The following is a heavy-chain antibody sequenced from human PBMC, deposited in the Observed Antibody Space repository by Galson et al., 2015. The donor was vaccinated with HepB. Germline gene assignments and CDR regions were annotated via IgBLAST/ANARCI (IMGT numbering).Heavy chain of an antibody. J-gene: IGHJ4*02. CDR2: IKEDGSGK. V-gene: IGHV3-7*03. CDR1: GFTFSSYS. D-gene: IGHD2-2*01. CDR3: SRGRWDSGKYHFDY. Sequence: SLRLSCAASGFTFSSYSMNWVRQAPGKGLEWVANIKEDGSGKYYADSVKGRLTISRDNAENSLYLQMNSLRVGDTAVYYCSRGRWDSGKYHFDYWGQGTLVTVSS.